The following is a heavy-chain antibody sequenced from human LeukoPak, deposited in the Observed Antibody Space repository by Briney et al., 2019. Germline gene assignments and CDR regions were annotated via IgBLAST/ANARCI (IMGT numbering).Heavy chain of an antibody. CDR3: AKDESDYVEWFVP. J-gene: IGHJ5*02. CDR1: GFTFSSYA. CDR2: ISGSGGST. D-gene: IGHD4-17*01. V-gene: IGHV3-23*01. Sequence: GGSLRLSCAASGFTFSSYAMSWVRQAPGKGLEWVSAISGSGGSTYYADSVKGRFTISRDNSKNTLYMQMNSLRAADTAVYYFAKDESDYVEWFVPWGQGTLVTVSS.